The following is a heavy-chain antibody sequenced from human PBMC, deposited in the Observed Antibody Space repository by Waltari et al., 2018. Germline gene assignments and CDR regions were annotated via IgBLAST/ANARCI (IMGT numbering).Heavy chain of an antibody. CDR3: ARDPGPLVGAPDY. D-gene: IGHD1-26*01. CDR2: INPKKGDT. J-gene: IGHJ4*02. V-gene: IGHV1-2*02. CDR1: GYRFTDYH. Sequence: QVQLVQSGTEVKKPGASVKVSCQASGYRFTDYHLHWVRQHPVQGLEGLGWINPKKGDTSYAQNFLGRVTMTRDTSINTVYMDLSGLRSDDTAVFYCARDPGPLVGAPDYWGQGTLVTVSS.